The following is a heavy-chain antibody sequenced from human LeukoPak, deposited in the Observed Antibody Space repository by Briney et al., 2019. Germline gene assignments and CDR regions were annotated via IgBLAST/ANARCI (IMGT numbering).Heavy chain of an antibody. D-gene: IGHD1-1*01. Sequence: GESLKISCQGSGYNFATSWIAWVRQMPGKGLEWMGVIHPGDSDTRYSPSFQGQVTISADKSISTAYLQWSSLTASDTAIYYCATQYKSETYKLGSDPWGQGTLVTVSS. CDR3: ATQYKSETYKLGSDP. V-gene: IGHV5-51*01. CDR2: IHPGDSDT. CDR1: GYNFATSW. J-gene: IGHJ5*02.